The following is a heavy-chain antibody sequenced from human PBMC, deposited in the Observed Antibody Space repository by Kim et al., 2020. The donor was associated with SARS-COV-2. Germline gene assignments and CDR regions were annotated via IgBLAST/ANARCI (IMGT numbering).Heavy chain of an antibody. D-gene: IGHD2-2*01. CDR3: ANTRCCSTARCPNYYFDY. CDR1: GFTFSTYA. J-gene: IGHJ4*02. Sequence: GGSLRLSCEASGFTFSTYAMHWVRQAPGKGLEWMAVISYDGSTKYYADSVKGRFTISRDNSKKTLYLHMNSLRAEDTAVYYCANTRCCSTARCPNYYFDYWGQGTLVTVSS. CDR2: ISYDGSTK. V-gene: IGHV3-30*14.